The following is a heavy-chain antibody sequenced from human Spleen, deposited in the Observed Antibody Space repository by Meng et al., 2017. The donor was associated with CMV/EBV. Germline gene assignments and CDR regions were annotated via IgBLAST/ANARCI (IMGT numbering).Heavy chain of an antibody. Sequence: SVKVSCKTSGGTFSSYAISWVRQAPGQGLEWMGGIIPIFGTANYAQKFQGRVTITTDESTSTAYMELSRLRSDDTAVYYCATVAYCGGDCYRIHPLYDHWGQGTLVTVSS. CDR1: GGTFSSYA. CDR3: ATVAYCGGDCYRIHPLYDH. CDR2: IIPIFGTA. J-gene: IGHJ5*02. D-gene: IGHD2-21*01. V-gene: IGHV1-69*05.